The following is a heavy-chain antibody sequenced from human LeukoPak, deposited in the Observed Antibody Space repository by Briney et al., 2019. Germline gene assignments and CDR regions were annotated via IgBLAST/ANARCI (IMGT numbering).Heavy chain of an antibody. D-gene: IGHD2-21*02. Sequence: SETLSLTCTVSGGSISSYYWSWIRQPPGKGLEWIGYIYYSGSTNYNPSLKNRVTISVDTSKNQFSLKLSSVTAADTAVYYCARRDEYCGGDCYAFDTWGQGTMVTVSS. CDR2: IYYSGST. CDR1: GGSISSYY. CDR3: ARRDEYCGGDCYAFDT. J-gene: IGHJ3*02. V-gene: IGHV4-59*01.